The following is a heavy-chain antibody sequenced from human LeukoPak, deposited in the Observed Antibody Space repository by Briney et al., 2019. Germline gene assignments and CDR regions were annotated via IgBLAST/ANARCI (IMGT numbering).Heavy chain of an antibody. J-gene: IGHJ4*02. CDR2: IYYSGST. D-gene: IGHD5-24*01. Sequence: PSETLSLTCTVSGGSISSYYWSWIRQPPGKGLEWIGYIYYSGSTNYNPSLKSRVTISVETSKNQFSLKLSSVTAADTAVYYCARSRDGYNRDFDYWGQGTLVTVSS. CDR1: GGSISSYY. V-gene: IGHV4-59*01. CDR3: ARSRDGYNRDFDY.